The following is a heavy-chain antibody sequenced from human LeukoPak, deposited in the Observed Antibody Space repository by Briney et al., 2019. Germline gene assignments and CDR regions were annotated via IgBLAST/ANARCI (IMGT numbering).Heavy chain of an antibody. CDR1: GYTFSGHY. CDR2: INPNSTTT. J-gene: IGHJ5*02. CDR3: ARGGTICSGSDCFLNWLDP. D-gene: IGHD2-21*02. V-gene: IGHV1-2*02. Sequence: ASVKGSCKASGYTFSGHYIHWVRQAPGQGLEWMGWINPNSTTTNFAQKFQGRVTMTRDTSISTAYMDLTWLTSDDTAVYYCARGGTICSGSDCFLNWLDPWGQGTLVTVSS.